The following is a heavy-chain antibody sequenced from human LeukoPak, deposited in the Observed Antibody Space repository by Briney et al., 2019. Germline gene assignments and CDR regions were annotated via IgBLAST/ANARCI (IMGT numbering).Heavy chain of an antibody. CDR2: IYYSGST. Sequence: PSETLSLTCTVSGGSISSYYWSWIRQPPGKGLEWIEYIYYSGSTNYNPSLKSRVTISVDTSKNQFSLKLSSVTAADTAVYYCARPYSSSSGIDYWGQGTLVTVSS. D-gene: IGHD6-6*01. J-gene: IGHJ4*02. CDR3: ARPYSSSSGIDY. V-gene: IGHV4-59*08. CDR1: GGSISSYY.